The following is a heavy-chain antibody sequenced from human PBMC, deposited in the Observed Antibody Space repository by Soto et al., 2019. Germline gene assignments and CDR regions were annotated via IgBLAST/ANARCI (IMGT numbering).Heavy chain of an antibody. CDR2: ISGSGGST. CDR3: AKEHSSGSHFHR. Sequence: GGSLRLSCAASGFTFSDYYMSWIRQTPGKGLEWVSAISGSGGSTYYADSVKGRFTISRDNSKNTLYLQMNSLRAEDTAVYYCAKEHSSGSHFHRWGKGTLVTV. D-gene: IGHD6-25*01. J-gene: IGHJ1*01. V-gene: IGHV3-23*01. CDR1: GFTFSDYY.